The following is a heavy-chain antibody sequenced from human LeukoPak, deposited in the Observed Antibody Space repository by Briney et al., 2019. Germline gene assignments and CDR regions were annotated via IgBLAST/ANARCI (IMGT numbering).Heavy chain of an antibody. D-gene: IGHD2-21*02. CDR3: ARHVFLSRNGAYCGGDCWALNDAFDI. Sequence: SETLSLTCTVSGGSISSSSYYWGWIRQPPGKGLEWIGSIYYSGSTYYNPSLKSRVTISVDTSKNQFSLKLSSVTAADTAVYYCARHVFLSRNGAYCGGDCWALNDAFDIWGQGTMVTVSS. J-gene: IGHJ3*02. CDR1: GGSISSSSYY. V-gene: IGHV4-39*01. CDR2: IYYSGST.